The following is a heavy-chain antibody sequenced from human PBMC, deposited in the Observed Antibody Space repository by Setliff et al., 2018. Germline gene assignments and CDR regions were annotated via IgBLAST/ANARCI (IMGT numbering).Heavy chain of an antibody. D-gene: IGHD2-2*01. CDR3: ARDLGYCSRTSCHGDWFDP. V-gene: IGHV7-4-1*02. CDR1: GYAFSSYA. Sequence: ASVKVSCKASGYAFSSYAMNWVRQAPGQGLEWMGRINTITGNPTYAQGFTGRFVFSLDTSVSTAYLQISSLKPEDTAVYYCARDLGYCSRTSCHGDWFDPWGQGTLVTVSS. J-gene: IGHJ5*02. CDR2: INTITGNP.